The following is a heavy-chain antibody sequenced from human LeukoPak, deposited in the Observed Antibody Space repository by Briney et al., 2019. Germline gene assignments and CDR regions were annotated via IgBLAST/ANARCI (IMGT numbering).Heavy chain of an antibody. Sequence: GGSLRLSCVVSGFTSSSSWMNWVRQAPGKGLEWVANIKQDGSETYYVDSVKGRFTISRDNAKKSLYLQMNSLRVEDAAVYYCATSGTRGVINGHWGQGTLVTVSS. CDR1: GFTSSSSW. CDR2: IKQDGSET. V-gene: IGHV3-7*03. J-gene: IGHJ4*02. CDR3: ATSGTRGVINGH. D-gene: IGHD3-10*01.